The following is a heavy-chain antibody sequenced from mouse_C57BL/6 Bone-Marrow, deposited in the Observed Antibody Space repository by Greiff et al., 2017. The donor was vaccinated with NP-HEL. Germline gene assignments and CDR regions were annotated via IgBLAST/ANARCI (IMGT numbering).Heavy chain of an antibody. D-gene: IGHD1-1*01. CDR3: AGSGGHYCGSSLYYFDY. CDR2: IYPGSGST. J-gene: IGHJ2*01. CDR1: GYTFTSYW. V-gene: IGHV1-55*01. Sequence: QVQLQQPGAELVKPGASVKMSCKASGYTFTSYWITWVKQRPGQGLEWIGDIYPGSGSTNYNEKFKSKATLTVDTSSSTAYMQLSSLTSKDSAVYYCAGSGGHYCGSSLYYFDYWGQGTTLTVSS.